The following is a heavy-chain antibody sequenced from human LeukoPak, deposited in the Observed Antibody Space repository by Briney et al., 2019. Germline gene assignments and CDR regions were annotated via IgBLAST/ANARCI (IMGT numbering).Heavy chain of an antibody. CDR1: GFTFSSYS. CDR3: AREGDSSGYYFIDY. CDR2: ISSSSSYI. V-gene: IGHV3-21*01. J-gene: IGHJ4*02. Sequence: PGGSLRRSCAASGFTFSSYSMNWVRQAPGKGLEWVSSISSSSSYIYYADSVKGRFTISRDNAKNSLYLQMNSLRAEDTAVYYCAREGDSSGYYFIDYWGQGTLVTVSS. D-gene: IGHD3-22*01.